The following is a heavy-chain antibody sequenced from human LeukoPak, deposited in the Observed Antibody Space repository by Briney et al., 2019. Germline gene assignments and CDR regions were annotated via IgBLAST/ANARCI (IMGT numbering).Heavy chain of an antibody. CDR1: GYTFTNNF. CDR2: INPSGDNT. D-gene: IGHD2-2*02. Sequence: ASVKVSCKASGYTFTNNFMHWVRQAPGQGLEWIGIINPSGDNTWYAQKFQGRVTMTRDMATSTDYLEVSSLRSEDTAVYYCARVAAEVVGVPGAIGFGWLRRDYYYMDVWGKGTTVTVSS. V-gene: IGHV1-46*01. J-gene: IGHJ6*03. CDR3: ARVAAEVVGVPGAIGFGWLRRDYYYMDV.